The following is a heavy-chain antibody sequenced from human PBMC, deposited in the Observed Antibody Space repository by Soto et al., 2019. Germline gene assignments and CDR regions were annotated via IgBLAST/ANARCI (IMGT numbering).Heavy chain of an antibody. CDR3: ARASTVTTSVFSYFDY. CDR2: IIPIFGTA. V-gene: IGHV1-69*13. D-gene: IGHD4-17*01. J-gene: IGHJ4*02. CDR1: GGTFSSYA. Sequence: SVKVSCKASGGTFSSYAISWVRQAPGQGPEWMGGIIPIFGTANYAQKFQGRVTITADESTRTAYMELSSLRSEDTAVYYCARASTVTTSVFSYFDYWGQGTLVTVSS.